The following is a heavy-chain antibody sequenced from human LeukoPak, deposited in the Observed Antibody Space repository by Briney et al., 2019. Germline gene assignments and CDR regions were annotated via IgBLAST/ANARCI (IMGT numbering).Heavy chain of an antibody. CDR2: ISSSSSYI. Sequence: GGSLRLSCAASGFTFSSYSMNWVRQAPGKGLEWVSSISSSSSYIYYGDSVKGRFTISRDNAKNSLYLQMNSLRAEDTAVYYCARDGGTFDYWGQGTLVTVSS. CDR3: ARDGGTFDY. V-gene: IGHV3-21*01. D-gene: IGHD3-3*01. CDR1: GFTFSSYS. J-gene: IGHJ4*02.